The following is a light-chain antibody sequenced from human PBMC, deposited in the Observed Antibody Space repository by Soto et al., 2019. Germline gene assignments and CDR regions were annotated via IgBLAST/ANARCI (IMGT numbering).Light chain of an antibody. Sequence: QSALTQPASVSGSAGQSIIISCTGTSSDVGSYNFVSWYQQHPGKAPKLMIYEVSKRPSGVSNRFSGSKSGNTASLTISGLQPEDEADYYCCSYAGNSGVFGGGTQLTVL. V-gene: IGLV2-23*02. CDR3: CSYAGNSGV. CDR1: SSDVGSYNF. CDR2: EVS. J-gene: IGLJ3*02.